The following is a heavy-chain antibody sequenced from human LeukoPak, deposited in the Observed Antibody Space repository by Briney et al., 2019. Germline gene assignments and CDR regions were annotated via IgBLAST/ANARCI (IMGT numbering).Heavy chain of an antibody. V-gene: IGHV3-23*01. CDR2: INANSGTR. D-gene: IGHD2-21*02. J-gene: IGHJ5*01. CDR3: AKPISGGLAVTADWFAP. CDR1: GFAFSFFA. Sequence: GGSLRLSCEASGFAFSFFAMSWLRQAPGKGLEWVSTINANSGTRSYAASVRGRFTISRDNPKNTLYLQLNTLRADDTAVYYCAKPISGGLAVTADWFAPWGQGTLVVVSS.